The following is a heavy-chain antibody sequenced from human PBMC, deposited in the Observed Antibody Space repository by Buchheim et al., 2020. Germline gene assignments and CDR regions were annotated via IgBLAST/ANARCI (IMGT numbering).Heavy chain of an antibody. CDR3: AKSRMWFSGNS. CDR2: INPSVGAA. D-gene: IGHD2-21*01. Sequence: QVQLVQSGAEVKKPGASVKLSCTASGVTSTGYYMHWVRQAPGQGLEGMGTINPSVGAATYAQRFRGRVPITSDTSTSTFYMDMSSLTSEDTALYYCAKSRMWFSGNSWG. J-gene: IGHJ5*01. CDR1: GVTSTGYY. V-gene: IGHV1-46*01.